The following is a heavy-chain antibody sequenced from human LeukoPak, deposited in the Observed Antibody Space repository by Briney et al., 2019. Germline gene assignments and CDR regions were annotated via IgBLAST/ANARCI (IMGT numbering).Heavy chain of an antibody. CDR1: GFTFSSYW. CDR3: ARVYCSGGSCYTYYYYMDV. V-gene: IGHV3-7*01. D-gene: IGHD2-15*01. CDR2: VKQDGSEK. J-gene: IGHJ6*03. Sequence: PGGSLRLSCAASGFTFSSYWMSWVRQAPGKGLERVANVKQDGSEKYYVDSVKGRFTISRDNAKNSLYLQMNSLRAEDTAVYYCARVYCSGGSCYTYYYYMDVWGKGTTVTVSS.